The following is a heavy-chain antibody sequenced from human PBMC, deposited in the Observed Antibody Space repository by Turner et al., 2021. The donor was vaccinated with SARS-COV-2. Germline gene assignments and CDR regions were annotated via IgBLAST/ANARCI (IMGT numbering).Heavy chain of an antibody. V-gene: IGHV4-39*01. CDR2: IYYSGST. CDR3: AGEEVVFRASHTLYYYGMDV. CDR1: VGSISSSSYY. D-gene: IGHD3-22*01. Sequence: QLQLQESGPGLVKPSETLSLTCPVSVGSISSSSYYWGWIRQPPGKGLEWIGSIYYSGSTYYNPSLKSRVTISVDTSKNQFSLKLSSVTAADTAVYYCAGEEVVFRASHTLYYYGMDVWGQGTTVTVSS. J-gene: IGHJ6*02.